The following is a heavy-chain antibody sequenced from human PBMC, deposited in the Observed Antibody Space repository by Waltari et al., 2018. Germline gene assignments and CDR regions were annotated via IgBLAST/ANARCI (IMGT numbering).Heavy chain of an antibody. D-gene: IGHD1-26*01. Sequence: VQLVESGGGLVQPGGSLRLYCAASGFRLGAYWMSWVRQAPGWGREGVANINFDGRATYVADSVNGRLSVSRDNAKNSLFLHMNNLRVEDTAVYFCARGSASYVRVWDSWGQGTLVTVSS. CDR3: ARGSASYVRVWDS. CDR2: INFDGRAT. CDR1: GFRLGAYW. V-gene: IGHV3-7*03. J-gene: IGHJ5*02.